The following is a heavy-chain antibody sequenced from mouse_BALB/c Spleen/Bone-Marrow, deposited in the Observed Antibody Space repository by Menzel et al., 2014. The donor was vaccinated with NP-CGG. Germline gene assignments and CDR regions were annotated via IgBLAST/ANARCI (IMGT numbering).Heavy chain of an antibody. CDR2: IDPENGNI. CDR3: TRRGFDY. Sequence: EVQGVESGAELVKPGASVKLSCTASGFNIKDTYIHWVKRRPEQGLEWIGRIDPENGNIKYDPKFQGKATITADTSSNTACMQLSSETSEDTAVYYYTRRGFDYWGQGTTLTVSS. CDR1: GFNIKDTY. J-gene: IGHJ2*01. V-gene: IGHV14-3*02.